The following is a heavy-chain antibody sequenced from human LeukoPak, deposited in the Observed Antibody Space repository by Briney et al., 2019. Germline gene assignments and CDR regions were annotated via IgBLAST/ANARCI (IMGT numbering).Heavy chain of an antibody. CDR2: MNPNSGNT. CDR3: ARAPVQQLFSPLYYGMDV. CDR1: GYTFTSYD. Sequence: ASVKVSCKASGYTFTSYDINWVRQATGQGLEWMGWMNPNSGNTGYAQKFQGRVTMTRNTSISTAYMELSSLRSEDTAVYYCARAPVQQLFSPLYYGMDVWGQGTTVTVSS. D-gene: IGHD6-13*01. J-gene: IGHJ6*02. V-gene: IGHV1-8*01.